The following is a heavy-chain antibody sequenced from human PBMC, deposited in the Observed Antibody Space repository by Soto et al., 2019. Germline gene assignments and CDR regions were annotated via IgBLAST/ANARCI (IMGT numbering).Heavy chain of an antibody. J-gene: IGHJ5*02. V-gene: IGHV4-4*07. Sequence: ASETLSLTCTVSGGSISSYYWSWIRQPAGKGLEWIGRIYTSGSTNYNPSLKSRVTMSVDTSKNQFSLKLSPVTAADTAVYYCARDLTYYDSSGYRNWFDPWGQGTLVTVSS. CDR1: GGSISSYY. D-gene: IGHD3-22*01. CDR2: IYTSGST. CDR3: ARDLTYYDSSGYRNWFDP.